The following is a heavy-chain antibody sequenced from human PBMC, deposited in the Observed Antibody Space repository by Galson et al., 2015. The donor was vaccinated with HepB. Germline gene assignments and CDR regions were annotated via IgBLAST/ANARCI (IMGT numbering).Heavy chain of an antibody. CDR1: GYSFTSYW. J-gene: IGHJ4*02. D-gene: IGHD3-22*01. CDR2: IDPSDSYT. Sequence: QSGAEVKKPGESLRISCKGSGYSFTSYWISWVRQMPGKGLEWMGRIDPSDSYTNYSPSFQGHVTISADKSISTAYLQWSSLKASDTAMYYCARHAHGTYYYDSSGYMGCWGQGTLVTVSS. CDR3: ARHAHGTYYYDSSGYMGC. V-gene: IGHV5-10-1*01.